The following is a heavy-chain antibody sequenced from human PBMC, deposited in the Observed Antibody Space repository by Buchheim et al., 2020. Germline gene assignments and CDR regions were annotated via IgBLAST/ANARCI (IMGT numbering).Heavy chain of an antibody. V-gene: IGHV3-48*02. J-gene: IGHJ3*01. Sequence: EVQLVESGGGLVQSGGSLRLSCAASGFRFSDYSMNWVRLTPGKGLEWISYITGSLIIRYADSVKGRFIISRDNAKALVFLQMNSLRDEDTAIYYCARSVEGAFDVWGQGT. CDR2: ITGSLII. CDR3: ARSVEGAFDV. CDR1: GFRFSDYS. D-gene: IGHD6-19*01.